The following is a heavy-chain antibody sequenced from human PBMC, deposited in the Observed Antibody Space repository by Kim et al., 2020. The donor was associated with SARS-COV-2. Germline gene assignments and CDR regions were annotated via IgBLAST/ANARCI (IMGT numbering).Heavy chain of an antibody. CDR1: GGSVSSGSYY. CDR2: IYYSGRT. J-gene: IGHJ3*02. CDR3: ARDQGYDYIWGSYRPGVDAFDI. V-gene: IGHV4-61*01. Sequence: SETLSLTCTVSGGSVSSGSYYWSWIRQPPGKGLEWIGYIYYSGRTNYNPSLKSRVTISVDTSKNQFSLKLSSVTAADTAVYYCARDQGYDYIWGSYRPGVDAFDIWGQGTMVTVSS. D-gene: IGHD3-16*02.